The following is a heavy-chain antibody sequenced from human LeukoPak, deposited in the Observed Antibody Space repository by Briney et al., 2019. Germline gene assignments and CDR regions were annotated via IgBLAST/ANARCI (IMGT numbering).Heavy chain of an antibody. D-gene: IGHD3-3*01. CDR3: ARNVLRFLEWLSPRFGY. CDR1: GYTFTSYD. V-gene: IGHV1-8*03. Sequence: ASVKVSCKASGYTFTSYDINWVRQATGQGLEWMGWMNPNSGNTGYAQKFQGRVTITRNTSISTAYMELSSLRSEDTAVYYCARNVLRFLEWLSPRFGYWGQGTLVTVSS. J-gene: IGHJ4*02. CDR2: MNPNSGNT.